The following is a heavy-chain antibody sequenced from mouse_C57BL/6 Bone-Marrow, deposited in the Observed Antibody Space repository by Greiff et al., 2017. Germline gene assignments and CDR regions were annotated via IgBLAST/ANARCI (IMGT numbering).Heavy chain of an antibody. J-gene: IGHJ4*01. V-gene: IGHV1-55*01. D-gene: IGHD2-10*02. Sequence: QVQLQQPGAELVKPGASVKMSCKASGYTFTSYWITWVKQRPGQGLEWIGDIYPGSGSTNYNEKFKSKATLTVDTSSSTAYMQLSSLTAEDSAVYYGARCPLAYYAMDYWGQGTSVTVSS. CDR3: ARCPLAYYAMDY. CDR1: GYTFTSYW. CDR2: IYPGSGST.